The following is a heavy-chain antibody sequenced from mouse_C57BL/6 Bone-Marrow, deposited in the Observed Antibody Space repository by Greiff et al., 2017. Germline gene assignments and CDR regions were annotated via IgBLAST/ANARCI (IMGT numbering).Heavy chain of an antibody. CDR1: GYTFPSYW. V-gene: IGHV1-59*01. J-gene: IGHJ3*01. CDR2: IDPSDSYT. Sequence: VQLQQPGAELVRPGTSVKLSCKASGYTFPSYWMHWVKQRPGQGLEWIGVIDPSDSYTNYNQKFKGKATLTVDTSSSTAYMQLSSLTSEDSAVYYCARAPFAYWGQGTLVTVSA. CDR3: ARAPFAY.